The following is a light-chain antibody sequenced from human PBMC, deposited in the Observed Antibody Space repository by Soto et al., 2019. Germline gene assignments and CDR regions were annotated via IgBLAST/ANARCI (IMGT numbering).Light chain of an antibody. V-gene: IGKV1-39*01. J-gene: IGKJ1*01. Sequence: DIQMTQSPPSLSASVGDRVTITCRASQSVGIYLNWYQQKSRKAPKLLISATSSMESGIPSRFSGSGSGTDFTLTINSLQPEDFAAYYCQHSYTPPWTFGQGTKVEVK. CDR1: QSVGIY. CDR2: ATS. CDR3: QHSYTPPWT.